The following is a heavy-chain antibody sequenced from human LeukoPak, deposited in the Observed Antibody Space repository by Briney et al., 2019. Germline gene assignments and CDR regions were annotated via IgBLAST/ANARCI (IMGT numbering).Heavy chain of an antibody. CDR1: GCTFSSYS. CDR3: ARDKYDGTFDY. V-gene: IGHV3-21*01. D-gene: IGHD1-14*01. Sequence: GGSLGLSCAASGCTFSSYSMNWVRQAPGKGLEWVSSISSSSSYIYYADSVKGRFTISRDNAKNSLYLQMNSLRAEDTAVYYCARDKYDGTFDYWGQGTLVTVSS. CDR2: ISSSSSYI. J-gene: IGHJ4*02.